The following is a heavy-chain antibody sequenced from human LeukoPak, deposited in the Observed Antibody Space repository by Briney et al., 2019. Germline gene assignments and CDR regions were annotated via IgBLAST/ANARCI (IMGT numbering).Heavy chain of an antibody. V-gene: IGHV3-64*01. J-gene: IGHJ6*03. CDR1: GFTFSSYA. CDR2: ISSNGGST. CDR3: ARVSGVVTPRLHYYYYMDV. D-gene: IGHD4-23*01. Sequence: GGSLRLSCAASGFTFSSYAMHWVRQAPGKGLEYVSAISSNGGSTYYANSVKGRFTISRDNSKNTLYLQMGSLRAEDTAVYYCARVSGVVTPRLHYYYYMDVWGKGTTVTISS.